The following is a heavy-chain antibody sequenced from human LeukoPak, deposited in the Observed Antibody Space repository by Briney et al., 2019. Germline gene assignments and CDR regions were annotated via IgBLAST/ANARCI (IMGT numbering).Heavy chain of an antibody. CDR1: RFIVSENY. J-gene: IGHJ6*02. CDR3: VRDRWPGLGDF. D-gene: IGHD6-19*01. CDR2: VYSGGLT. Sequence: GGSLRLSCAASRFIVSENYMSWVPQAPGKGLVWVSTVYSGGLTFYADPVKGRFTISRDNSKNTLYLQMSSLRAEDTAVYYCVRDRWPGLGDFGGQGTTVTVS. V-gene: IGHV3-66*01.